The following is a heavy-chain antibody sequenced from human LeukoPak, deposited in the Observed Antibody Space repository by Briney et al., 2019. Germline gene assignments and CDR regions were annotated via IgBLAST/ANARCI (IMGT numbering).Heavy chain of an antibody. CDR3: ARLAARPHYYYYGMDV. Sequence: ASVKVSCKASGYTFTSYDINWVRQATGQGLEWMGWISAYNGNTNYAQKLQGRVTMTTDTSTSTAYMELRSLRSDDTAVYYCARLAARPHYYYYGMDVWGQGTTVTVSS. J-gene: IGHJ6*02. CDR1: GYTFTSYD. D-gene: IGHD6-6*01. V-gene: IGHV1-18*01. CDR2: ISAYNGNT.